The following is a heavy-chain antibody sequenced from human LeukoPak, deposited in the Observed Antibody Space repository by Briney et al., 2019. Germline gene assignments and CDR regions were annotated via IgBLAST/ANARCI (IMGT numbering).Heavy chain of an antibody. J-gene: IGHJ4*02. V-gene: IGHV1-8*02. D-gene: IGHD2-2*01. Sequence: GASVKVSCKASGGTFSSYAINWVRQATGQGLEWMGWMNPNSGNTGYAQKFQGRVTMTRNTSISTAYMELSSLRSEDTAVYYCARALLLTPRSIVVVPAAMGYWGQGTLVTVSS. CDR2: MNPNSGNT. CDR1: GGTFSSYA. CDR3: ARALLLTPRSIVVVPAAMGY.